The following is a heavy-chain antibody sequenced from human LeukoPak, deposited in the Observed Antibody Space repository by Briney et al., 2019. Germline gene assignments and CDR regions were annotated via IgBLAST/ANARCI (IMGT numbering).Heavy chain of an antibody. CDR3: ARDQVVATIYSDYYYYMDV. J-gene: IGHJ6*03. D-gene: IGHD5-12*01. CDR2: IYYSGST. V-gene: IGHV4-61*01. Sequence: SETLSLTCTVSGGSVSSGSYYWSWIRQPPGKGLEWIGYIYYSGSTNYNPSLKSRVTISVDTSKNQFSLQLSSVTAADTAVYYCARDQVVATIYSDYYYYMDVWGKGTTVTVSS. CDR1: GGSVSSGSYY.